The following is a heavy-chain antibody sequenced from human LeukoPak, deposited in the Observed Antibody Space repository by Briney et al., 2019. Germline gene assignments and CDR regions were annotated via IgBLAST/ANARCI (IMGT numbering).Heavy chain of an antibody. CDR3: ARGRGVLMVYAITGQSPFDY. J-gene: IGHJ4*02. D-gene: IGHD2-8*01. CDR2: INHSGST. V-gene: IGHV4-34*01. CDR1: GGSFSGYY. Sequence: PSETPSLTCAVYGGSFSGYYWSWIRQPPGKGLEWIGEINHSGSTNYNPSLKSRVTISVDTSKNQFSLKLSSVTAADTAVYYCARGRGVLMVYAITGQSPFDYWGQGTLVTVSS.